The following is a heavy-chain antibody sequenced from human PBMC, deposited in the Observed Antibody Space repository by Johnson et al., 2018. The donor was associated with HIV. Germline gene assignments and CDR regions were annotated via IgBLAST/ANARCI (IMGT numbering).Heavy chain of an antibody. J-gene: IGHJ3*02. CDR3: ARWIQLWVAFDI. CDR2: IYSGGST. CDR1: GFTVSSYY. D-gene: IGHD5-18*01. Sequence: VQLVESGGGLVRQGASLRLSCAASGFTVSSYYMSWVRQAPGKGLAWVSVIYSGGSTYYADSVKGRFTISRDNSKNTLYLQMNSLRAEDTAVYYCARWIQLWVAFDIWGQGTMVTVSS. V-gene: IGHV3-66*01.